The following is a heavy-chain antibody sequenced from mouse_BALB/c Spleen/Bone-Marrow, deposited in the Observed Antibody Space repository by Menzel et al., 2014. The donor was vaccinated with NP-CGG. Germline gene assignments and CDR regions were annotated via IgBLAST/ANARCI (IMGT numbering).Heavy chain of an antibody. D-gene: IGHD2-1*01. Sequence: VQLQQSGAELARPGASVKMSCRASGYTFTTYTMHWVKQRPGQGLEWIGYINPSSGNTYYNQKFKDKATLTADKSSSAAYLQLSSLTSEDSAVYYCARVYGNYDAMDYWGQGTSVTVSS. CDR3: ARVYGNYDAMDY. CDR1: GYTFTTYT. J-gene: IGHJ4*01. V-gene: IGHV1-4*01. CDR2: INPSSGNT.